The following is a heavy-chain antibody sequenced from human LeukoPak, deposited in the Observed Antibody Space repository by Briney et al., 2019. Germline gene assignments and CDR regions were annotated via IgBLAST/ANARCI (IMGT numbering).Heavy chain of an antibody. CDR2: ISAYNGNT. V-gene: IGHV1-18*01. CDR1: GYTFTNYG. CDR3: ATRLSVVHPLDAFDT. Sequence: GASVKLSCKASGYTFTNYGISWLRQAPGQGLEWRGWISAYNGNTNYAQKLQGRVTMTPDTSTRTAYMELRSLRTDCTAANYSATRLSVVHPLDAFDTWGQGTMVTVSS. J-gene: IGHJ3*02. D-gene: IGHD2-15*01.